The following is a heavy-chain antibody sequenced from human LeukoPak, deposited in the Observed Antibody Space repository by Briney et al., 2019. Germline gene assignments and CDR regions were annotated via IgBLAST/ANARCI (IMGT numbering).Heavy chain of an antibody. CDR3: ARAMVRGVIPY. J-gene: IGHJ4*02. Sequence: GGSLRLSCAASGFSFSIYGMHWVRQAPGKGLEWLAVSNDGTIQYYADSVKGRFTISRDNSRNIMNLQTDSLRPEDTALYYCARAMVRGVIPYWGQGTLVTVSS. D-gene: IGHD3-10*01. V-gene: IGHV3-30*19. CDR1: GFSFSIYG. CDR2: SNDGTIQ.